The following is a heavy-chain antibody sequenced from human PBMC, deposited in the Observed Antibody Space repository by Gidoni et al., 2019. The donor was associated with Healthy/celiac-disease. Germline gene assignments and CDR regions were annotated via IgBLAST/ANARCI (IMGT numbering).Heavy chain of an antibody. CDR1: GRTFSSYA. J-gene: IGHJ4*02. CDR3: ARVPRYYDFWSGPDY. Sequence: QVQLVQSGAEVKKPGSSVKVSCKASGRTFSSYAISWVRQAPGQGLEWMGGIIPIFGTANYAQKFQGRVTITADESTSTADMELSSLSSEDTAVYYCARVPRYYDFWSGPDYWGQGTLVTVSS. CDR2: IIPIFGTA. D-gene: IGHD3-3*01. V-gene: IGHV1-69*01.